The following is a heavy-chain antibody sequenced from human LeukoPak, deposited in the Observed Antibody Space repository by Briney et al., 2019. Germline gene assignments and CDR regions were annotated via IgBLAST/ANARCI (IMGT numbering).Heavy chain of an antibody. CDR3: ARGIPDV. D-gene: IGHD5-18*01. CDR2: VHSSGSA. V-gene: IGHV4-59*01. CDR1: GCSISNYL. Sequence: SETLSLTCTASGCSISNYLWSWIRQPPGKGLEWVGFVHSSGSANYNPSLKSRVTISVDTSKNQFSLNQSSVPAAATAVYYCARGIPDVWGQGTAVTVAS. J-gene: IGHJ6*02.